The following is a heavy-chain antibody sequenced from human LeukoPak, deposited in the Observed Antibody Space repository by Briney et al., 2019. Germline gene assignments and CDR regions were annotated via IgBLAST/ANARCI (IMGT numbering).Heavy chain of an antibody. CDR2: IYYSGST. CDR1: GGSISSGGYY. CDR3: ARDRWSSSWYGNYYYYGMDV. V-gene: IGHV4-31*03. D-gene: IGHD6-13*01. J-gene: IGHJ6*02. Sequence: PSQTLSLTCTVSGGSISSGGYYWSWIRQHPGKGLEWIGYIYYSGSTYYNPSLKSRVTISVDTSKNQFSLKLSSVTAADTAVYYCARDRWSSSWYGNYYYYGMDVWGQGTTVTVSS.